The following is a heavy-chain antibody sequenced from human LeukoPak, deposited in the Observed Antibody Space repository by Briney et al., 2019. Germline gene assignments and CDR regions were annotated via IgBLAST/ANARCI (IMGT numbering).Heavy chain of an antibody. CDR2: ISAYNANT. CDR3: ARALNVAVAGIPHDAFDI. V-gene: IGHV1-18*04. Sequence: ASVKVSCKASGYIFTSYGISWVRQAPGQGLEWMGWISAYNANTNYAQKLQGRVTMSTDTSTNTSYMDLRSLRSDDTAVYYCARALNVAVAGIPHDAFDIWGQGTMVIVSS. CDR1: GYIFTSYG. D-gene: IGHD6-19*01. J-gene: IGHJ3*02.